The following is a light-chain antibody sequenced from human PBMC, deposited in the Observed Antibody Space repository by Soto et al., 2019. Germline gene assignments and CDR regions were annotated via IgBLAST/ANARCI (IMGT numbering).Light chain of an antibody. CDR1: QDISNH. J-gene: IGKJ4*01. CDR3: QQYVNALT. CDR2: DAS. Sequence: DIQMTQSPSSLSASAGDRVTITCQASQDISNHLNWYQQKAGKAPKLLINDASNLETGVPSRFSGSGSWTDFTLTISSLQPEDIATYYCQQYVNALTFGGGTKVEIK. V-gene: IGKV1-33*01.